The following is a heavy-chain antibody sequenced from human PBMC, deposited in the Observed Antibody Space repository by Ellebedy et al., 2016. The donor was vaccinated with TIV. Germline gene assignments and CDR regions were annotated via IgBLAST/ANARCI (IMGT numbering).Heavy chain of an antibody. Sequence: SVKVSXXASGGTFTSYAISWVRQAPGQGLEWMGGIIPIFGTANYAQKFQGRVTITADESTSTAYMELSSLRSEDTAVYYCVHGSSGPTLTRAFDIWGQGTMVTVSS. CDR3: VHGSSGPTLTRAFDI. J-gene: IGHJ3*02. CDR1: GGTFTSYA. D-gene: IGHD3-22*01. V-gene: IGHV1-69*13. CDR2: IIPIFGTA.